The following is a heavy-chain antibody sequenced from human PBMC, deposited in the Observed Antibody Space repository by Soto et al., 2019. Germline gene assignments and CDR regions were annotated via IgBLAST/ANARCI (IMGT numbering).Heavy chain of an antibody. J-gene: IGHJ3*02. D-gene: IGHD1-7*01. CDR2: IYYSGST. Sequence: QVQLQESGPGLVKPSETLSLTCTVSASGSIRSYYWSWIRQPPGKGLEWIGYIYYSGSTNYNPSLKSRVTISVDTSKNQFSLKLSSVTAADTAVYYCARNYGHAFDIWGQGTMVTVSS. CDR1: ASGSIRSYY. CDR3: ARNYGHAFDI. V-gene: IGHV4-59*01.